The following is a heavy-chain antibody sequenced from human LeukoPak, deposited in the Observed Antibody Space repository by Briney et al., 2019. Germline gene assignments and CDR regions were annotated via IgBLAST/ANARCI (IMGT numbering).Heavy chain of an antibody. CDR2: IKSDGSST. D-gene: IGHD6-19*01. J-gene: IGHJ3*02. Sequence: GESLRLSCAASGFTFSNYGMHWVRQAPGKGLVWVSRIKSDGSSTSYADSVKGRFTISRDNAKNTLHLQMNSLRAEDTAVYYCARVGAVAGGFDIWGQGTMVTVSS. V-gene: IGHV3-74*01. CDR3: ARVGAVAGGFDI. CDR1: GFTFSNYG.